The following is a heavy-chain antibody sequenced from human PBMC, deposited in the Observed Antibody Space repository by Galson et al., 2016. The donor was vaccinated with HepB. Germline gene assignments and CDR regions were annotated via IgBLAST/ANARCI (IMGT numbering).Heavy chain of an antibody. J-gene: IGHJ5*02. D-gene: IGHD3-10*01. V-gene: IGHV4-31*03. CDR1: GGSIRSGGCY. CDR2: IYYSGST. Sequence: TLSLTCTVSGGSIRSGGCYWSWIRQYPGKGLEWIGCIYYSGSTYYNPSLKSRVTISLDTSNNQFSLKLSSVTAADTAVYYCARANYYGSGSYMGSWVDPWGQGTLVTVSS. CDR3: ARANYYGSGSYMGSWVDP.